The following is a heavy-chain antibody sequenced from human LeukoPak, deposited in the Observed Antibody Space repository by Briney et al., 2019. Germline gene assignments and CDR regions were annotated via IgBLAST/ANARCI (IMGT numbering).Heavy chain of an antibody. D-gene: IGHD3-10*01. CDR2: ISKDGNIE. CDR3: ARDALGSIDV. J-gene: IGHJ3*01. V-gene: IGHV3-30*04. Sequence: PGMSLRLSCAASKFTFNNYAFHWARQAPGRGLECVALISKDGNIENYAASAQCRFSISRDNSKNTLYLQMNGLRAEDTAVYYCARDALGSIDVWGQGTMVTVSS. CDR1: KFTFNNYA.